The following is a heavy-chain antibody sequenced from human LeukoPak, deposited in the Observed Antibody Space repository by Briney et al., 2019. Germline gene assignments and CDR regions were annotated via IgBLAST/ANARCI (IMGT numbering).Heavy chain of an antibody. CDR2: ISSHSGNT. CDR3: ARWGSSNWWEHLGDY. CDR1: SYTFSSHG. J-gene: IGHJ4*02. Sequence: ASVKVSCKASSYTFSSHGFSWLRQAPGQGLEWMGWISSHSGNTNYAQKFQDRLTMTTDTSTSTAYMELRSLTSDDTAVYYCARWGSSNWWEHLGDYWGQGTLVTVSP. D-gene: IGHD1-26*01. V-gene: IGHV1-18*01.